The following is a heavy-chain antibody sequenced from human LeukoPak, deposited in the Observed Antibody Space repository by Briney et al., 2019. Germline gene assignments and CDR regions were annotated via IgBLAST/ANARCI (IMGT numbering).Heavy chain of an antibody. CDR1: GFTFSKYG. J-gene: IGHJ4*02. CDR3: AKVAMVRGYFDY. Sequence: PGGSLRLSCAASGFTFSKYGMHWVRQAPDKGLEWVAVISYDGTVKYYGDSVKGRFTITRDNSKNTLYLQMSSLRSEDTAVYYCAKVAMVRGYFDYWGQGTPVTVSS. V-gene: IGHV3-30*18. CDR2: ISYDGTVK. D-gene: IGHD3-10*01.